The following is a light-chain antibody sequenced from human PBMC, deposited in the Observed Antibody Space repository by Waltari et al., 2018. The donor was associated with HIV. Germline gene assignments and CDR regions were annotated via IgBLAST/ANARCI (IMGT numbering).Light chain of an antibody. CDR3: MIWHSSAWV. CDR1: SGINVGTYR. V-gene: IGLV5-45*01. J-gene: IGLJ3*02. CDR2: YKSDSDK. Sequence: QAVLTQPASLSASPGASASLTCTLRSGINVGTYRIYWYQQKPGSPPQYLLRYKSDSDKQQGSGGPSRFSGSKDASANAGILLISGLQSEDEADYYCMIWHSSAWVFGGGTKLTVL.